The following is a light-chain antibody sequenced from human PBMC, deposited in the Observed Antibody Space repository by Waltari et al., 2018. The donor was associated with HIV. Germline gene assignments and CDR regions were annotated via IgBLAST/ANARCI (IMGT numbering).Light chain of an antibody. CDR2: EVS. V-gene: IGLV2-14*01. J-gene: IGLJ3*02. CDR1: RRDVGTYSY. CDR3: NSYTSISTWV. Sequence: QSALTQPASVSGSPGQSITISCTASRRDVGTYSYVSWYQQHPGKAPKLMIYEVSNRPAGVSHRFSGAKSGNTASLTIAGLQPEDEADYYCNSYTSISTWVFGGGTKLTVL.